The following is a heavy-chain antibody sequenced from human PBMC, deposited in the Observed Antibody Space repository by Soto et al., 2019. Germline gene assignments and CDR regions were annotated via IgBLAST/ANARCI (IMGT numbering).Heavy chain of an antibody. D-gene: IGHD5-12*01. CDR3: ARERSEYSGYDYFDY. J-gene: IGHJ4*02. CDR2: IYSGGST. Sequence: EVQLVESGGGLVQPGGSLSLSCAASGFTVSSNYMSWVRQAPGKGLEWVSVIYSGGSTYYADSVKGRFTISSHNSKNTLYLQMNSLRAEDTAVYYCARERSEYSGYDYFDYWGQGTLVTVSS. V-gene: IGHV3-53*04. CDR1: GFTVSSNY.